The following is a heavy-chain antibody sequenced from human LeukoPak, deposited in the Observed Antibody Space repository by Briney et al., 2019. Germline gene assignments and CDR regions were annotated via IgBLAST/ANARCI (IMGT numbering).Heavy chain of an antibody. CDR3: GKDDTGDNNLDY. J-gene: IGHJ4*02. D-gene: IGHD4-17*01. CDR2: IKQDGSEK. Sequence: GGSLRLSCAASGFTFSDYYMSWIRQAPGKGLEWVANIKQDGSEKYYVDSVKGRFTISRDNAKNSLYLQMNSLRAEDTAVYYGGKDDTGDNNLDYGGKETLVTVSS. CDR1: GFTFSDYY. V-gene: IGHV3-7*01.